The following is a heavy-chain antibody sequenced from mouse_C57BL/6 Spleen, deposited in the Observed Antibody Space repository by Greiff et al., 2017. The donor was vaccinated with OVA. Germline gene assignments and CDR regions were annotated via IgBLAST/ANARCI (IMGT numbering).Heavy chain of an antibody. Sequence: EVKVVESGGGLVKPGGSLKLSCAASGFTFSSYAMSWVRQTPEKRLEWVATISDGGSYTYYPDNVKGRFTISRDNAKNNLYLQMSHLKSEDTAMYYCARGYSNYAMDYWGKGTSVTVSS. CDR3: ARGYSNYAMDY. J-gene: IGHJ4*01. V-gene: IGHV5-4*03. D-gene: IGHD2-5*01. CDR2: ISDGGSYT. CDR1: GFTFSSYA.